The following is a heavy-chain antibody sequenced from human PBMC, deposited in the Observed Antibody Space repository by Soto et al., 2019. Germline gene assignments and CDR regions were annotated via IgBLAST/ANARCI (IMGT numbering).Heavy chain of an antibody. CDR3: ARDLTTVSPHRRRSSYYYYGMDV. D-gene: IGHD4-4*01. CDR1: GFTVSSNY. CDR2: IYSGGST. V-gene: IGHV3-53*01. J-gene: IGHJ6*02. Sequence: GSLRLSCAASGFTVSSNYMSWVRQAPVKGLEWVSVIYSGGSTYYADSVKGRFTISRDNSKNTLYLQMNSLRAEDTAVYYCARDLTTVSPHRRRSSYYYYGMDVWGQGTTVTVSS.